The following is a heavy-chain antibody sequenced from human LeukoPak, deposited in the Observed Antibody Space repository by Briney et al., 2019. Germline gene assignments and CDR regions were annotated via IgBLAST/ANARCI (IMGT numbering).Heavy chain of an antibody. V-gene: IGHV3-21*01. Sequence: GGSLRLSCAASGFTFSSYWMSWVRQAPGKGLEWVSSISSSSSYIYYADSVKGRFTISRDNAKNSLYLQMNSLRAEDTAVYYCARDSSEQWLVPFDYWGQGTLVTVSS. CDR3: ARDSSEQWLVPFDY. D-gene: IGHD6-19*01. J-gene: IGHJ4*02. CDR2: ISSSSSYI. CDR1: GFTFSSYW.